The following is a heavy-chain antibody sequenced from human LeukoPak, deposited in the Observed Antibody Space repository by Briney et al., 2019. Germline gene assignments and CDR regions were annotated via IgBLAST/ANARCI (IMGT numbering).Heavy chain of an antibody. J-gene: IGHJ4*02. CDR1: GGSISRYY. V-gene: IGHV4-59*01. D-gene: IGHD4-17*01. CDR3: ARGGAADY. CDR2: IYYSGST. Sequence: SETLSLTCTVSGGSISRYYWSWIRQPPGKGLEWIGYIYYSGSTNYNPSLKSRVTISVDTSKNQFSLKLSSVTAADTAVYYCARGGAADYWGQGTLVTVSS.